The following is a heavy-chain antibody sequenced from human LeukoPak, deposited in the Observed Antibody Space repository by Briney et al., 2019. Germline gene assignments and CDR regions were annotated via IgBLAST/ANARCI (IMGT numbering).Heavy chain of an antibody. CDR2: ISYRGST. D-gene: IGHD2-8*02. Sequence: PGGSLRLSCAASGFTFSNAWMSWVRQAPGKGLEWIGYISYRGSTNYNPSLKSRVTISLDTSKNQFSLKVTSVTAADTAVYYCARGERPGPDYWGQGTLVTVSS. J-gene: IGHJ4*02. CDR1: GFTFSNAW. CDR3: ARGERPGPDY. V-gene: IGHV4-59*01.